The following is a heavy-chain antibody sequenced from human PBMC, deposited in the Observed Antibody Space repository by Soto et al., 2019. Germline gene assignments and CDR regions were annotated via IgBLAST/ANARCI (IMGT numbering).Heavy chain of an antibody. D-gene: IGHD3-3*01. Sequence: QVHLVESGGGVVQPGGSLRLSCTASGFTFNKFGMHWVRQTPGKGLEWVAAVSYDGNHDFYADSVRGRLIISRDNSKNTLYLQLNTLNPDDTAVYYCVKGRADFVTVPHATSGMDVWGPGTTVTVSS. CDR3: VKGRADFVTVPHATSGMDV. CDR1: GFTFNKFG. J-gene: IGHJ6*02. CDR2: VSYDGNHD. V-gene: IGHV3-30*18.